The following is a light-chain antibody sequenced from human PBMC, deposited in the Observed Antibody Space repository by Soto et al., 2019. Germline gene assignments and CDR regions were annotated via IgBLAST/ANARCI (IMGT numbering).Light chain of an antibody. CDR3: PAYDSSLSVHVV. CDR2: GNS. CDR1: SSNIGAGYD. V-gene: IGLV1-40*01. J-gene: IGLJ2*01. Sequence: QSVLTQPPSVSGAPGQRVTISCTGSSSNIGAGYDVHWYQQLPGTAPKLLIYGNSNRPSGVPDRFSGSKSGTSASLAITGLQDEDEDDSYCPAYDSSLSVHVVFGGGTKLTVL.